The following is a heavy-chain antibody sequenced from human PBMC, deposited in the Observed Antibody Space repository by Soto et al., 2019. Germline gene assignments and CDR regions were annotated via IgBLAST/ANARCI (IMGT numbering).Heavy chain of an antibody. V-gene: IGHV3-23*01. CDR1: GFTFSNYA. D-gene: IGHD3-3*01. CDR2: ISARGTST. Sequence: PGGSLRLSCAASGFTFSNYAMSWVRQAPGKGLDWVSGISARGTSTYYADSVKGRFTVSRDNSKNTVRLHMNSLRAEDTAVYYCARYDFWAEDYWGQGTLVTVSS. J-gene: IGHJ4*02. CDR3: ARYDFWAEDY.